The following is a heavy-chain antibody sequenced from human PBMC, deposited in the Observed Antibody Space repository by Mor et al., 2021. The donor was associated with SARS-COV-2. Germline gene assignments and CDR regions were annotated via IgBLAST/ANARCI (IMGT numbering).Heavy chain of an antibody. V-gene: IGHV3-30-3*01. J-gene: IGHJ3*02. Sequence: WVRQAPGKGLEWVAGFSSDGNTKMYAESVKGRFTISRDKSKNTLDLVMNRLKVEDTAMYYCAREGECTTASGAFDIWGQGT. D-gene: IGHD2-2*01. CDR2: FSSDGNTK. CDR3: AREGECTTASGAFDI.